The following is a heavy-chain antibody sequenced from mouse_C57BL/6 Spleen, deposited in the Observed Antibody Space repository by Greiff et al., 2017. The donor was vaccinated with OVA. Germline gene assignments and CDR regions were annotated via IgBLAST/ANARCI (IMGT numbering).Heavy chain of an antibody. J-gene: IGHJ4*01. CDR1: GYAFSSYW. D-gene: IGHD1-1*01. CDR2: IYPGDGDT. Sequence: QVQLQQSGAELVKPGASVKISCKASGYAFSSYWMNWVKQRPGKGLEWIGQIYPGDGDTNYNGKFKGKATLTADKSSSTADMQLSSLTSEDSAVYFCARSDYYGSSYYYYAMDYWGQGTSVTVSS. CDR3: ARSDYYGSSYYYYAMDY. V-gene: IGHV1-80*01.